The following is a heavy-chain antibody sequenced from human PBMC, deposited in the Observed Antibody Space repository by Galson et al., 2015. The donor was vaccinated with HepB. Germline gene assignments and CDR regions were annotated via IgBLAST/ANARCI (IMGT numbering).Heavy chain of an antibody. CDR2: ISTTSTYR. CDR3: ARDRIEYYYDSSGYFYGFDY. J-gene: IGHJ4*02. Sequence: SLRLSCAASAFSFNSYAMNWVRQAPGKGLEWVSSISTTSTYRHYADSVKGRFTISRDNARNSVYLQMNSLRAEDTAVYYCARDRIEYYYDSSGYFYGFDYWGQGTLVTVSS. D-gene: IGHD3-22*01. CDR1: AFSFNSYA. V-gene: IGHV3-21*06.